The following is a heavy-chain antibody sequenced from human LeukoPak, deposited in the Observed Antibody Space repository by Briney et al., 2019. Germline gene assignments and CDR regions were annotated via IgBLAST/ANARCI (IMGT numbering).Heavy chain of an antibody. Sequence: GGSLRLSCAASGFTFSSYGMHWVRQAPGKGLEWVAVISYDGSNKYYADSVKGRFTISRDNSKNTLYLQMNSLRAEDTAVYYCAKEKGGGAAAGTLDYWGQGTLVTVSS. CDR3: AKEKGGGAAAGTLDY. D-gene: IGHD6-13*01. V-gene: IGHV3-30*18. J-gene: IGHJ4*02. CDR2: ISYDGSNK. CDR1: GFTFSSYG.